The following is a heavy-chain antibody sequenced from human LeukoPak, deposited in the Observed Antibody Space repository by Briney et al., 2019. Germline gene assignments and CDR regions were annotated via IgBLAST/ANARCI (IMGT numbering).Heavy chain of an antibody. CDR2: IRNDGSNK. CDR3: AADYYESSGFRYYYYMDV. V-gene: IGHV3-30*02. CDR1: GFTFSSYA. D-gene: IGHD3-22*01. J-gene: IGHJ6*03. Sequence: PGGSLRLSCAASGFTFSSYAMHWVRQAPGKGLEWVTFIRNDGSNKYYADSVKGRFTISRDNAKNSLYLQMNSLRAEDTAVYYCAADYYESSGFRYYYYMDVWGKGTTVTISS.